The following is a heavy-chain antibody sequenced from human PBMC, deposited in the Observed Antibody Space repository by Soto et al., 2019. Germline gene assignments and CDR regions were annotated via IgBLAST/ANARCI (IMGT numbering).Heavy chain of an antibody. CDR3: ARATQSYYDTRGYYSYVH. V-gene: IGHV3-20*04. J-gene: IGHJ4*02. CDR2: INWNGGSK. D-gene: IGHD3-22*01. CDR1: GFTFDEYA. Sequence: GGSLRLSCAASGFTFDEYALTWVRQAPGKGLEWVAGINWNGGSKGYADSVKGRFTISRDNAKSSLYLQMNNLRAEDTAFYFCARATQSYYDTRGYYSYVHWDQGA.